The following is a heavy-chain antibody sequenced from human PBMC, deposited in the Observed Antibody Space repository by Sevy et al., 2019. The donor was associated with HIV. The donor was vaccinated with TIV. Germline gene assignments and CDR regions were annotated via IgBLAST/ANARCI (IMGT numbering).Heavy chain of an antibody. D-gene: IGHD3-22*01. Sequence: GGSLRLSCAASGFTFSSYAMSWVRQAPGKGLEWVSAISCSGGSTYYADSVKGRFTISRDNSKNTLYLQMNSLRAEDTAVYYCAKDATMIVVVITFFHYWGQGTLVTVSS. CDR3: AKDATMIVVVITFFHY. J-gene: IGHJ4*02. CDR2: ISCSGGST. CDR1: GFTFSSYA. V-gene: IGHV3-23*01.